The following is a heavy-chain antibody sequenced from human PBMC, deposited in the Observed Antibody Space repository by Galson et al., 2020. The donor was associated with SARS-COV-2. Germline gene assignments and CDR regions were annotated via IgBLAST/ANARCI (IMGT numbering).Heavy chain of an antibody. CDR3: AGRVAGAGSRHI. CDR2: TYYRTQWST. CDR1: GDSVSSHSAA. V-gene: IGHV6-1*01. D-gene: IGHD6-13*01. J-gene: IGHJ3*02. Sequence: SQTLSLTCAIPGDSVSSHSAAWNWIRQSPSRGLEWLGRTYYRTQWSTDYAVSVKSRITINPDTSKNQFSLQLNSVTPEDTAMYYCAGRVAGAGSRHIWGQGTMVIVSS.